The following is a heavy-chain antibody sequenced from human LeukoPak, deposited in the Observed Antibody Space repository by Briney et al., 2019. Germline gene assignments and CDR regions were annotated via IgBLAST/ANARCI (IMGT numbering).Heavy chain of an antibody. D-gene: IGHD6-19*01. J-gene: IGHJ4*02. CDR2: ISYDGSNK. CDR3: AKVRDSSGGVDY. Sequence: GGSPSLSCAASGFTFSSYAMHWVRQAPGKGLEWVAVISYDGSNKYYADSVKGRSTISRDNSKNTLYLQMNSLRAEDTAVYYCAKVRDSSGGVDYWGQGTLVTVSS. V-gene: IGHV3-30*04. CDR1: GFTFSSYA.